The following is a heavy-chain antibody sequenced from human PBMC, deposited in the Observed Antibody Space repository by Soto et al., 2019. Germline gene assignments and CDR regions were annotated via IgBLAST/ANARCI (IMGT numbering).Heavy chain of an antibody. CDR2: ITPFKSDT. CDR3: ARSPFAGSDSFDI. Sequence: SVKVSCKASGYTFTFRYLHWVRQAPGQALEWMGWITPFKSDTNYAQKFRDRVTITRDRSVSTAYMELSNLRSDDTAMYYCARSPFAGSDSFDIWGQGTMVTVSS. CDR1: GYTFTFRY. D-gene: IGHD1-1*01. J-gene: IGHJ3*02. V-gene: IGHV1-45*02.